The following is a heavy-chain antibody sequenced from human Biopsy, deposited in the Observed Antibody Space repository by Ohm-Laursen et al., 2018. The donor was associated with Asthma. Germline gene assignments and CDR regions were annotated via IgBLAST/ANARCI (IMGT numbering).Heavy chain of an antibody. J-gene: IGHJ5*02. CDR1: GGSINIGDYY. Sequence: TLSLTCTVSGGSINIGDYYWSWIRQHPAKGLEWIGHIYYSGSTYYNPSLKSRVSISLDTSKNQFSLSLTSVTAADTAVYYCARTTYGHDGFDPWGQGTLVIVSS. CDR2: IYYSGST. D-gene: IGHD4-17*01. V-gene: IGHV4-31*03. CDR3: ARTTYGHDGFDP.